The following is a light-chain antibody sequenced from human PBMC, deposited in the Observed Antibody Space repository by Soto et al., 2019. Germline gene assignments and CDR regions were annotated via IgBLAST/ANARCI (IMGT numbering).Light chain of an antibody. J-gene: IGLJ3*02. CDR2: DVT. Sequence: QSALTQPAFVSGSPGQSLTISCTGTNSDVGGYDYVSWYQQHPGKAPKLLIYDVTKRPSGVSNRFSGSKSGNTASLTISGLLTEDEADYYCSSFTGSTTWVFGGGTKLT. CDR3: SSFTGSTTWV. CDR1: NSDVGGYDY. V-gene: IGLV2-14*03.